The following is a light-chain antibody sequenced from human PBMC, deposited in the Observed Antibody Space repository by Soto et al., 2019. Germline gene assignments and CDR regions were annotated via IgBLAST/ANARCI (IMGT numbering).Light chain of an antibody. Sequence: EFVLTQSPGTLSLSPGERATLSCRASQSVSSSYLAWYQQKPGRAPRLLIFGASGRATGIPDRFSGSGSGTDFTLTISRLEPEDFAVYYCQQYGSLSWTFGQGTKVDI. CDR1: QSVSSSY. J-gene: IGKJ1*01. CDR2: GAS. V-gene: IGKV3-20*01. CDR3: QQYGSLSWT.